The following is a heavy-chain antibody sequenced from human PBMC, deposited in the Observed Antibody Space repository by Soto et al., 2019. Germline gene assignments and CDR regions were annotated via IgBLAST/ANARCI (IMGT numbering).Heavy chain of an antibody. V-gene: IGHV4-59*08. CDR3: ARQVKDIVVVVAANGDYYFDY. CDR2: IYYSGST. D-gene: IGHD2-15*01. J-gene: IGHJ4*02. CDR1: GGSISSYY. Sequence: PSETLSLTCTVSGGSISSYYWSWIRQPPGKGLEWIGYIYYSGSTNCNPSLKSRVTISVDTSKNQFSLKLSSVTAADTAVYYCARQVKDIVVVVAANGDYYFDYWGQGTLVTVSS.